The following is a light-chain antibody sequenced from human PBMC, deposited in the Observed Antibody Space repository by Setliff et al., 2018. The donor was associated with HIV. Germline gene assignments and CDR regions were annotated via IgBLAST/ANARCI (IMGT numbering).Light chain of an antibody. CDR3: NSYTHSNSFV. CDR2: EIT. V-gene: IGLV2-8*01. Sequence: QSALTQPASVSGSPGQSITISCTGTSSDIGGYNYVSWYQQHPDKAPKLLIYEITKRPSGVPDRFSGSKSGNTASLTVSGLQAEDEGDYYCNSYTHSNSFVFGTGTKVTVL. J-gene: IGLJ1*01. CDR1: SSDIGGYNY.